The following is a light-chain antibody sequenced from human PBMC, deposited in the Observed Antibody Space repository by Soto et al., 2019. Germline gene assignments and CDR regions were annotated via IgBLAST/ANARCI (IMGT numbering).Light chain of an antibody. J-gene: IGLJ2*01. CDR1: TSNFGTKT. Sequence: QSVLTQPPSASGTPGQTVTIACSGTTSNFGTKTVIWYQQLPAAAPQLLIYRTDQLPPGGTDRFSGCKLATSASLAISVRRSEDEDYYFCACWDDVRSGQLFGGGTKLTVL. V-gene: IGLV1-44*01. CDR3: ACWDDVRSGQL. CDR2: RTD.